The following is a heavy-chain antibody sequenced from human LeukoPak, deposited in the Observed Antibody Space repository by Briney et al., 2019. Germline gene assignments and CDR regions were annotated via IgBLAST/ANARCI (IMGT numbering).Heavy chain of an antibody. CDR2: IWYDGTNK. V-gene: IGHV3-33*03. D-gene: IGHD5-18*01. CDR1: GFTFSSYW. J-gene: IGHJ4*02. Sequence: GGSLRLSCAASGFTFSSYWMSWVRQAPGKGLEWVAVIWYDGTNKYYADSVKGRFTISRDNSKNTLYLQMNSLRAEDTAMYYCAKDRDTAMEIDQWGQGTLVTVSS. CDR3: AKDRDTAMEIDQ.